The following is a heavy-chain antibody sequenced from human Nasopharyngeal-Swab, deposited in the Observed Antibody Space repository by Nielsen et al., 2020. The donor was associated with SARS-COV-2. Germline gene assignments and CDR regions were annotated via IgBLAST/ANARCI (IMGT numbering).Heavy chain of an antibody. J-gene: IGHJ3*02. CDR1: GFTFSSYS. D-gene: IGHD5-12*01. CDR3: AGGGYGAFDI. V-gene: IGHV3-48*04. CDR2: ISSSSTI. Sequence: GESLKISCAASGFTFSSYSMNWVRQAPGKGLEWVSYISSSSTIYYADSVKGRFTISRDNAKSSLYLQMNSLRAEDTAVYYCAGGGYGAFDIWGQGTMVTVSS.